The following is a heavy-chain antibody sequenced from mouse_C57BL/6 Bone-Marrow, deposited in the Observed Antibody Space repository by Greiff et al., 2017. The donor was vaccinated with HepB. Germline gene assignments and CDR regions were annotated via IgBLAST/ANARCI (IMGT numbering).Heavy chain of an antibody. Sequence: DVKLVESVAELVRPGASVKLSCTASGFNIKNTYMHWVKQRPEQGLEWIGRIDPANGNTKYDPKFQGKATITADTSSNTAYLQLSSLTSEDTAIYYCARYDGYSWYVDVWGTGTTVTVSS. CDR2: IDPANGNT. J-gene: IGHJ1*03. D-gene: IGHD2-3*01. V-gene: IGHV14-3*01. CDR1: GFNIKNTY. CDR3: ARYDGYSWYVDV.